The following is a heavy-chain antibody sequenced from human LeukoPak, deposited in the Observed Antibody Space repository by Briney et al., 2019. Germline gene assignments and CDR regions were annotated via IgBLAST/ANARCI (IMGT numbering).Heavy chain of an antibody. CDR1: GFTFSSYA. V-gene: IGHV3-30*04. CDR2: ISYDGSNK. J-gene: IGHJ4*02. CDR3: TRERRGYSGYDLGNALGAFHY. Sequence: GGSLRLSCAASGFTFSSYAMHWVRQAPGKGLEWVAVISYDGSNKYYADSVKGRFTISRDTSKNTLYLQMNSLRPEDTALYYCTRERRGYSGYDLGNALGAFHYWGQGTLVTVSS. D-gene: IGHD5-12*01.